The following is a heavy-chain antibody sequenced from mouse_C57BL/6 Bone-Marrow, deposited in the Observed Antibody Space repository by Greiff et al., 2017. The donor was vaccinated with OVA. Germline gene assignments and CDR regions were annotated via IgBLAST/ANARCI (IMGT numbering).Heavy chain of an antibody. CDR3: ARRGYSNYPWFAY. CDR2: IYPGNGDT. D-gene: IGHD2-5*01. J-gene: IGHJ3*01. V-gene: IGHV1-12*01. Sequence: LQQSGAELVRPGASVKMSCKASGYTFTSYNMHWVKQPPSQGREWIGAIYPGNGDTSYNQKFKGKATLTVDKSSSTAYMQLSSLTSEDSAVYFCARRGYSNYPWFAYWGQGTLVTVSA. CDR1: GYTFTSYN.